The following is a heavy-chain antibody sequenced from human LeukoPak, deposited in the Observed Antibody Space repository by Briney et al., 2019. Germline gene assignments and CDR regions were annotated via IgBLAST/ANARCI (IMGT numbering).Heavy chain of an antibody. CDR2: ISSSSSYI. D-gene: IGHD6-6*01. Sequence: PGGSLRLSCAASGFTFSSYSMNWVRQAPGKGLEWVSSISSSSSYIYYADSVKGRFTISRDNAKNSLYLQMNSLRAEDTAVYYCAREGKQLGPDFDYWGQGTLVTVSS. CDR3: AREGKQLGPDFDY. CDR1: GFTFSSYS. J-gene: IGHJ4*02. V-gene: IGHV3-21*01.